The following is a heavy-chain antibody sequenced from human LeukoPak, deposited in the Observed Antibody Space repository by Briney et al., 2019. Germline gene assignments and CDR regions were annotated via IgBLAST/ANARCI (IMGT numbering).Heavy chain of an antibody. V-gene: IGHV3-66*01. J-gene: IGHJ4*02. Sequence: GGSLRLSCAASGFTVSNNYMSWVRQAPGKGLEWVSVIYSGGSTYHADSVKGRFTISRDNSKNTLYLQMNSLRAEDAAVYYCARSRDGYSRPENYFDYWGQGTLVTVSS. D-gene: IGHD5-24*01. CDR1: GFTVSNNY. CDR2: IYSGGST. CDR3: ARSRDGYSRPENYFDY.